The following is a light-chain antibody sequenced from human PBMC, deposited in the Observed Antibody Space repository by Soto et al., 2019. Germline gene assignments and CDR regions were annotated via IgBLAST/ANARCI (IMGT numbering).Light chain of an antibody. Sequence: QSALTQPPSVPGSPRQSVTISCTGTSSDVGSYNRVSWYQQPPGTAPKVMIYEVSNRPSGVPDRFSGSKSGNTASLTISALQAEEEAGYYCSSYTSRSTLVFGGGTQLPVL. CDR2: EVS. V-gene: IGLV2-18*02. J-gene: IGLJ2*01. CDR1: SSDVGSYNR. CDR3: SSYTSRSTLV.